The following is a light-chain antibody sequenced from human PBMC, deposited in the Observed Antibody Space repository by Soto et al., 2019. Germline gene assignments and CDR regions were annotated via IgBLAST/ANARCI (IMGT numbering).Light chain of an antibody. Sequence: EIVMTQSPATLSVSPGERATLSCRASQSVNSNLVWYQQKPGQAPRLLIYGSSTRATGIPARFSGSGSGTEFTLTISSLQSEDFATYYCQQSYSAPLTFGQGTRLE. J-gene: IGKJ5*01. CDR2: GSS. CDR3: QQSYSAPLT. V-gene: IGKV3-15*01. CDR1: QSVNSN.